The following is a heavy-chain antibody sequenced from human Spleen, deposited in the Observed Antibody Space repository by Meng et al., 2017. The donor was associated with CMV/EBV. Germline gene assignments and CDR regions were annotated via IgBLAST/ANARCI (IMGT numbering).Heavy chain of an antibody. J-gene: IGHJ4*02. D-gene: IGHD3-16*02. CDR3: TRQPHDYVWGSYRYEGELDY. V-gene: IGHV3-73*01. CDR2: IRSKANTYAT. Sequence: GGSLRLSCAASGFTFSDSAMHWVRQASGKGLEWVGRIRSKANTYATTYAASVKGRFTISRDDSKNTAYLQVNSLKTEDTAVYYCTRQPHDYVWGSYRYEGELDYWGQGTLVTVSS. CDR1: GFTFSDSA.